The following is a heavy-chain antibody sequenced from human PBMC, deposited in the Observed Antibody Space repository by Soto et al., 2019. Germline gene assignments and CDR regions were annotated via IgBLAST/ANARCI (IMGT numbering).Heavy chain of an antibody. Sequence: PXESLRLSCAASGFTFSDHYMSWIRQAPGKGLEWVSYISSSGDIIYYADSVKGRFTISRDNAKNSLYLQMNSLRAEDTAVYYCARDIGYYDSSGYFDYWGQGTLVTVSS. CDR3: ARDIGYYDSSGYFDY. CDR2: ISSSGDII. CDR1: GFTFSDHY. V-gene: IGHV3-11*01. J-gene: IGHJ4*02. D-gene: IGHD3-22*01.